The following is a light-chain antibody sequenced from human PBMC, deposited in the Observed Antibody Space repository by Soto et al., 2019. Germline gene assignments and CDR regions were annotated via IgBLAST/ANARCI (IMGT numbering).Light chain of an antibody. V-gene: IGKV3-20*01. CDR3: QQYGSSPIT. CDR1: QSVSSSF. J-gene: IGKJ5*01. Sequence: EIVFTQSPYTLSLSPGERGTLSCRASQSVSSSFLAWYQQRPGQAPRLLIYGASSRATGIPDRFSGSGSGTDFTLTISRLEPEDFAVYYCQQYGSSPITFGQGTRLEIK. CDR2: GAS.